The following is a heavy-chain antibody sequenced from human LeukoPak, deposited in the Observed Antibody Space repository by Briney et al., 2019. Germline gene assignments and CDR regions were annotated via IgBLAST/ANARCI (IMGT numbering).Heavy chain of an antibody. D-gene: IGHD3-10*01. CDR2: ISSSSSYI. CDR3: ARGTMAYFDY. Sequence: GGSLRLSCAASGFSFSKYNMNWVRQAPGKGLEWVSSISSSSSYIYYADSVKGRFTISRDNAKNSLYLQMNSLRAEDTAVYYCARGTMAYFDYWGQGTLVTVSS. CDR1: GFSFSKYN. J-gene: IGHJ4*02. V-gene: IGHV3-21*01.